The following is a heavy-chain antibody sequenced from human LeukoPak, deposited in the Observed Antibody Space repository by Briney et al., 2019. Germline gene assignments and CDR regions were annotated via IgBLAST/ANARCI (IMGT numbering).Heavy chain of an antibody. CDR2: IYDSGKT. Sequence: SETLSLTCTVSGDSIGSYYWSWIRQPPGKGLEWIGYIYDSGKTNYNASLISRVTISVDTSKNQFSLKLTSVTPADTAVYYCARRGGTLDYWGQGTLVTVSS. D-gene: IGHD3-16*01. J-gene: IGHJ4*02. CDR3: ARRGGTLDY. V-gene: IGHV4-59*01. CDR1: GDSIGSYY.